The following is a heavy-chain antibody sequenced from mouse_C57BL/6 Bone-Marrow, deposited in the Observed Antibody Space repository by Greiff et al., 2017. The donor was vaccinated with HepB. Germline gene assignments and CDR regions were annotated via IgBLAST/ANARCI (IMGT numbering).Heavy chain of an antibody. CDR3: ARLGYDGSIYWYFDV. CDR2: IYPRSGNT. V-gene: IGHV1-81*01. Sequence: VQLQQSGAELARPGASVKLSCKASGYTFTSYGISWVKQRTGQGLEWIGEIYPRSGNTYYNEKFKGKATLTADKSSIKAYMELRSLTSEDSAIYVCARLGYDGSIYWYFDVWGTGTTVTVSS. CDR1: GYTFTSYG. D-gene: IGHD1-1*01. J-gene: IGHJ1*03.